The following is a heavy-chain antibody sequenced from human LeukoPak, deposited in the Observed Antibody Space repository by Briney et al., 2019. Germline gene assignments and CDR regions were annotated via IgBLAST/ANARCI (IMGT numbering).Heavy chain of an antibody. Sequence: PGGSLRLSCAASGFTFSSYGMHWVRQAPGKGLEWVAVIWYDGSNKYYADSVKGRFTTSRDNSKNTLYLQMNSLRAEDTAVYYCARDGGYSVLHNWFDPWGQGTLVTVSS. J-gene: IGHJ5*02. CDR2: IWYDGSNK. CDR3: ARDGGYSVLHNWFDP. V-gene: IGHV3-33*01. D-gene: IGHD2-15*01. CDR1: GFTFSSYG.